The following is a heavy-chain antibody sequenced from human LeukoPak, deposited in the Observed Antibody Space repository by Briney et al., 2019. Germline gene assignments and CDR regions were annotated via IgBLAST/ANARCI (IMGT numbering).Heavy chain of an antibody. D-gene: IGHD7-27*01. V-gene: IGHV3-15*01. CDR3: STDRSAVTGEFYYDGMDV. CDR1: GFTFSEAW. Sequence: AGGSLRLSCVASGFTFSEAWMSWVRQAPGKGLEWVGRIKSETDGGTTDYAAPVKGRFTISRDDSKNTLYLQMKSLKTEDTAVYFCSTDRSAVTGEFYYDGMDVWGQGTTVTVSS. CDR2: IKSETDGGTT. J-gene: IGHJ6*02.